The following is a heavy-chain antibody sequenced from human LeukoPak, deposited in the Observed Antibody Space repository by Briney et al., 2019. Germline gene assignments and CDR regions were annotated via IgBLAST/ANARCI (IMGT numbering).Heavy chain of an antibody. D-gene: IGHD5-12*01. CDR2: INPNSGGT. J-gene: IGHJ4*02. Sequence: ASVKVSCKASGYTFTGYYMHWVRQAPGRGLEWMGWINPNSGGTNYAQKFQGRVTMTRDTSISTAYMELSRLRSDDTAVYYCVTVDIVATNFDYWGQGTLVTVSS. CDR3: VTVDIVATNFDY. CDR1: GYTFTGYY. V-gene: IGHV1-2*02.